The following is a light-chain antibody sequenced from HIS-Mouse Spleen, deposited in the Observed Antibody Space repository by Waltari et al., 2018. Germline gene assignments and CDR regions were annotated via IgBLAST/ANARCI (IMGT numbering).Light chain of an antibody. J-gene: IGLJ1*01. V-gene: IGLV2-18*02. Sequence: QSALTQPPSVSGSPGQSVTISCTGTSSDVGSYNRVSWYQQPPGTAPNLRIYEVSHRPSGVPDRFSGSKSGNTASLTISGLQAEDEADYYCSSYTSSSTVFGTGTKVTVL. CDR2: EVS. CDR3: SSYTSSSTV. CDR1: SSDVGSYNR.